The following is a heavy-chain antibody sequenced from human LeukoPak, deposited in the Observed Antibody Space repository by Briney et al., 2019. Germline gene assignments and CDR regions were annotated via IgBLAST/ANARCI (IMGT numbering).Heavy chain of an antibody. J-gene: IGHJ6*02. V-gene: IGHV1-69*13. CDR3: ATSFIAARPRHYYYGMDV. Sequence: SVKVSCKASGGTFSSYAISWVRQTPGQGLEWMGGIIPIFGTANYAQKFQGRVTITADESTSTAYMELSSLRSEDTAVYYCATSFIAARPRHYYYGMDVWGQGTTVTVSS. D-gene: IGHD6-6*01. CDR1: GGTFSSYA. CDR2: IIPIFGTA.